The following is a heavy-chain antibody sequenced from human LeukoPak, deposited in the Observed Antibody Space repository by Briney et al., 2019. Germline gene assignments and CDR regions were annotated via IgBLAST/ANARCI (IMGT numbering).Heavy chain of an antibody. V-gene: IGHV4-34*01. CDR2: INHSGST. CDR3: VRARKGGSGTKASGWPYGMDV. CDR1: GGSFSGYY. D-gene: IGHD3-10*01. Sequence: PSETLSLTCAVYGGSFSGYYWSWIRQPPGKGLEWIGEINHSGSTNYNPSLKSRVTISVDTSKNQFSLKLSSVTAADTAVYYCVRARKGGSGTKASGWPYGMDVWGQGTTVTVSS. J-gene: IGHJ6*02.